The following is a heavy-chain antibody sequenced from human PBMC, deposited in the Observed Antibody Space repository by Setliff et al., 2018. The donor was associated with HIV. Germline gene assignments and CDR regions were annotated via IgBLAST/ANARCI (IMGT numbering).Heavy chain of an antibody. D-gene: IGHD3-3*01. CDR1: GGSVTTYG. Sequence: SVKVSCKASGGSVTTYGITWVRQAPGQGLEWMGGIIPIFGTTKYAQKFQGRVTISADESARTAYMELSSLTVEDTAVYFCARPWGGLVQTANYFDSWGQGTLVTVSS. CDR3: ARPWGGLVQTANYFDS. CDR2: IIPIFGTT. J-gene: IGHJ4*02. V-gene: IGHV1-69*13.